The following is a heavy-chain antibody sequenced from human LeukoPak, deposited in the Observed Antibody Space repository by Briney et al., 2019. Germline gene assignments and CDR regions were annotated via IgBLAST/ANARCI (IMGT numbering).Heavy chain of an antibody. CDR3: ARDYYDSSGYHPIDY. J-gene: IGHJ4*02. Sequence: GGSLRLSCAASGFIFRNYWMHWVRQAPGKGLEWVAVIWYDGSNKYYADSVKGRFTISRDNSKNTLYLQMNSLRAEDTAVYYCARDYYDSSGYHPIDYWGQGTLVTVSS. D-gene: IGHD3-22*01. CDR2: IWYDGSNK. V-gene: IGHV3-33*08. CDR1: GFIFRNYW.